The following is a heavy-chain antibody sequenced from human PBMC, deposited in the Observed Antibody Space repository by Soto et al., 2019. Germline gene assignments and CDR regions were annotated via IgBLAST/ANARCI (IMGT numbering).Heavy chain of an antibody. D-gene: IGHD1-1*01. V-gene: IGHV3-48*01. CDR1: GFTFSSYS. J-gene: IGHJ5*02. CDR3: TRRTGTTYAP. CDR2: ISSSSSTI. Sequence: PGGSLRLSCAASGFTFSSYSMNWVRQAPGKGLEWVSYISSSSSTIYYADSVKGRFTISRDNAKNSLYLQMNSLRADDTAVYFCTRRTGTTYAPWGQGTLVTVSS.